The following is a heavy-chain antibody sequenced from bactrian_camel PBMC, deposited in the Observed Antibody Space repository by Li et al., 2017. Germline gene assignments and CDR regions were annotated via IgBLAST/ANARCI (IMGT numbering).Heavy chain of an antibody. Sequence: QLVESGGGLVQPGGSLRLSCAASGFTFSNYWMYWVRQAPGKGLEWVSTINRAGDNTYYVDSVKGRFTGSRDNAKNTVYLQMNNLKPEDAAVYYCVTDWNDGSWFDFGYWGQGTQVTVS. CDR2: INRAGDNT. D-gene: IGHD6*01. CDR1: GFTFSNYW. J-gene: IGHJ6*01. CDR3: VTDWNDGSWFDFGY. V-gene: IGHV3S25*01.